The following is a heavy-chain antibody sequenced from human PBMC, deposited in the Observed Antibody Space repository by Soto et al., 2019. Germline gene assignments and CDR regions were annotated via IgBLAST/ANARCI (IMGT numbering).Heavy chain of an antibody. Sequence: GGSLRLSCAASGFTFSSYAMSWVRQAPGKGLEWVSAISGSGGSTYYADSVKGRFTISRDNSKNTLYLQMNSLRAEDTAVYYCARVLRYFDWTRYYYYGMDVWGQGTTVTVSS. CDR3: ARVLRYFDWTRYYYYGMDV. J-gene: IGHJ6*02. CDR2: ISGSGGST. D-gene: IGHD3-9*01. V-gene: IGHV3-23*01. CDR1: GFTFSSYA.